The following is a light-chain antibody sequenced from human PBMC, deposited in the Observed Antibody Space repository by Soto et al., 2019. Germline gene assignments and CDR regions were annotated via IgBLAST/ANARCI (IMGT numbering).Light chain of an antibody. CDR3: QERSNWPRVT. J-gene: IGKJ4*01. CDR1: QSVSSSY. CDR2: DAS. V-gene: IGKV3-11*01. Sequence: EIVLTQSPATLSLTPGERGTLSCRASQSVSSSYLAWYQQKPGQAPRLLIYDASNRATGVPARFSGSGSGTDFNLTINSLESEDFAVYYCQERSNWPRVTFGGGTKVEIK.